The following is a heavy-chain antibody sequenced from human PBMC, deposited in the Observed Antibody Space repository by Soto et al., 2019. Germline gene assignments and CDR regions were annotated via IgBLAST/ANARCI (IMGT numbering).Heavy chain of an antibody. CDR1: GFTFDDYA. Sequence: GGSLRLSCAASGFTFDDYAMHWVRQAPGKGLEWVSGISWNSGSIGYADSVKGRFTISRDNAKNSLYLQMNSLRVEDTAVYYCATAEVDYWGPGTLVTVPQ. J-gene: IGHJ4*02. CDR2: ISWNSGSI. V-gene: IGHV3-9*01. CDR3: ATAEVDY.